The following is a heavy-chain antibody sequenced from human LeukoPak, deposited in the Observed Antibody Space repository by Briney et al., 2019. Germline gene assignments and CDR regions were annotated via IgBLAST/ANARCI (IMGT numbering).Heavy chain of an antibody. CDR1: GYTFTGYY. V-gene: IGHV1-2*02. J-gene: IGHJ4*02. Sequence: GASVKVSCKASGYTFTGYYMHWVRQAPGQGLEWMGWINPNSGGTNYAQKFQGRVTMTRDTSISTAYMELSRLRSDDTAVYYCARSSRHSSSWHDYWGQGTLVTVSS. CDR3: ARSSRHSSSWHDY. D-gene: IGHD6-13*01. CDR2: INPNSGGT.